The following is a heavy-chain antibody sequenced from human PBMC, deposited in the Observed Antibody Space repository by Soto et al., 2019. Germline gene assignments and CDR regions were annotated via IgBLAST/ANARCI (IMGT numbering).Heavy chain of an antibody. V-gene: IGHV1-24*01. CDR2: FDPEDGET. Sequence: ASVKVSCKVSGYTLTELSMHWVRQAPGKGLEWMGGFDPEDGETIYAQKFQGRVTMTEDTSTDTAYMELSSLRSEDTAVYYCATRVADSRHSWGSFDYWGQGTLVTVSS. J-gene: IGHJ4*02. D-gene: IGHD3-16*01. CDR3: ATRVADSRHSWGSFDY. CDR1: GYTLTELS.